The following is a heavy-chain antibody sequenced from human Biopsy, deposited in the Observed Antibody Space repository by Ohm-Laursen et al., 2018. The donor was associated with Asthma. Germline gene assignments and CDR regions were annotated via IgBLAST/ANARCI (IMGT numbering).Heavy chain of an antibody. D-gene: IGHD3-22*01. CDR2: IHHSGTS. CDR1: GDSITSGGCC. CDR3: ARIPRRSGSYFVDY. Sequence: SDTLSLTWTVSGDSITSGGCCWNWIRQHPGKGLEWIGYIHHSGTSYFNPSLKSRVSFSRDTSKNQFSLRLSSVTAAGTAMYYCARIPRRSGSYFVDYWGQGTLVTVSS. J-gene: IGHJ4*02. V-gene: IGHV4-31*02.